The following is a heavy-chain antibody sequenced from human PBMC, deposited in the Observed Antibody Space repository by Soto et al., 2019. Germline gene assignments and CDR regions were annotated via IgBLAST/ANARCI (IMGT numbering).Heavy chain of an antibody. Sequence: SETLSLTCTVSGGSISSYYWSWIRQPPGKGLEWIGYIYYSGSTNYNPSLKSRVTISVDTSKNQFSLKLSSVTAADTAVYYCARGAAAGTDYWGQGTLVTVSS. CDR3: ARGAAAGTDY. J-gene: IGHJ4*02. D-gene: IGHD6-13*01. V-gene: IGHV4-59*01. CDR2: IYYSGST. CDR1: GGSISSYY.